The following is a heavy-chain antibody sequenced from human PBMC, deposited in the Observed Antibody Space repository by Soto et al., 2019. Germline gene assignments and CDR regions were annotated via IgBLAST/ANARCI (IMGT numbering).Heavy chain of an antibody. CDR2: ISYDGSNK. CDR1: GFTFSSYA. Sequence: GGSLRLSCADSGFTFSSYAMHWVRQPPGKGLEWVAVISYDGSNKYYADSVKGRFTISRDNSKNTLFLQMNSLRDDDTAVYYCAKDQASGQGSFDSWGQGTLVTVSS. J-gene: IGHJ4*02. V-gene: IGHV3-30-3*02. CDR3: AKDQASGQGSFDS.